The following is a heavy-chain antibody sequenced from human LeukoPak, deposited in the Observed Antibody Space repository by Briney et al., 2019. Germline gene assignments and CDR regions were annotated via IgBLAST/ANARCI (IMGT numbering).Heavy chain of an antibody. CDR2: ISGSGSST. CDR1: GFTFSGYG. D-gene: IGHD3-10*01. J-gene: IGHJ4*02. V-gene: IGHV3-23*01. CDR3: AKGRYFGEHYFDC. Sequence: PGGSLRLSCGASGFTFSGYGMTWVGKAPGKGLDWVSTISGSGSSTHYADSMKGRFTISRDNSHNTLYLQVNSLRAEDTAVYYCAKGRYFGEHYFDCWGQGTLVTVSS.